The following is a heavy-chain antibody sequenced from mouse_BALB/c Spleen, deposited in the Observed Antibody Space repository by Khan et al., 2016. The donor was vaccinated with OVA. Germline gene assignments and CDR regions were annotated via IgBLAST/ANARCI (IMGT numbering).Heavy chain of an antibody. CDR1: GYTFTSYY. J-gene: IGHJ3*01. Sequence: QVQLQQSGAELVKPGASVRLSCKASGYTFTSYYLYWVKQRPGQGLEWIGDINPSSGGTNFNEKFKSKATLTVDKSSSTAYIQLNSLTSEDSAVYYCTRSGYGSFAYWRQGTLVTVSA. CDR2: INPSSGGT. V-gene: IGHV1S81*02. CDR3: TRSGYGSFAY. D-gene: IGHD2-2*01.